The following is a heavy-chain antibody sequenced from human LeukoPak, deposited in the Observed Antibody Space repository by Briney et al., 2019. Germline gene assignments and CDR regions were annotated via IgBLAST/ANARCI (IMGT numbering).Heavy chain of an antibody. Sequence: GGSLRLSCAASGFTFSSYAMSWVRQAPGKGLEWVSAISGSGGSTYYADSVKGRFTISRDNSKNTLCLQMNSLRAEDTAVYYCAKDPLSGSSWYYFDYWGQGTLVTVSS. CDR1: GFTFSSYA. J-gene: IGHJ4*02. CDR3: AKDPLSGSSWYYFDY. D-gene: IGHD6-13*01. CDR2: ISGSGGST. V-gene: IGHV3-23*01.